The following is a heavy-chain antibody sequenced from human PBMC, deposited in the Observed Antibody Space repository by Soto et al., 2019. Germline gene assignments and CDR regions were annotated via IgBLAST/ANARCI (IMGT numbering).Heavy chain of an antibody. V-gene: IGHV1-18*01. CDR3: ARDPDIVATTFFDY. CDR1: GYTFTSYG. J-gene: IGHJ4*02. CDR2: ISAYNGNT. D-gene: IGHD5-12*01. Sequence: APVKVSCKASGYTFTSYGISWVRQAPGQGLEWMGWISAYNGNTNYAQKLQGRVTMTTDTSTSTAYMELRSLRSDDTAVYYCARDPDIVATTFFDYWGQGTLVTVSS.